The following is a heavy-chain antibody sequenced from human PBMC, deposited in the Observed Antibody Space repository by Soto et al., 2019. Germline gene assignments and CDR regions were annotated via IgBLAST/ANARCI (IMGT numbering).Heavy chain of an antibody. J-gene: IGHJ6*02. D-gene: IGHD1-1*01. Sequence: QVQLVQSGAEVKKPGSSVKVSCKASGDTFSSFAISWVRQAPGQGLEWMGGIIPIFRTPKYAQKFQGRVTITADEPKSTAYMELSSLRSEDTAVYYCARDKDREQLGGNYYYALDVWGQGTTVIVSS. V-gene: IGHV1-69*12. CDR3: ARDKDREQLGGNYYYALDV. CDR1: GDTFSSFA. CDR2: IIPIFRTP.